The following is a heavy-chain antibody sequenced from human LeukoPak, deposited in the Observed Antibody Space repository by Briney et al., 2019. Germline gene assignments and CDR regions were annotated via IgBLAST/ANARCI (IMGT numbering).Heavy chain of an antibody. V-gene: IGHV3-21*01. CDR2: ISSSSSYI. J-gene: IGHJ4*02. CDR3: ARDYYDSSGYQVYFDY. Sequence: PGGSLRLSCAASGFTFSSYSMNWVRQAPGKGLEWVSSISSSSSYIYYADSAKGRFTISRGNAKNSLYLQMNSLRAEDTAVYYCARDYYDSSGYQVYFDYWGQGTLVTVSS. CDR1: GFTFSSYS. D-gene: IGHD3-22*01.